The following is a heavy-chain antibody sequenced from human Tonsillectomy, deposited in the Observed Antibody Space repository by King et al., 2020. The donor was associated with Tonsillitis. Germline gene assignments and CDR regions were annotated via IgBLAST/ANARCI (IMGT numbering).Heavy chain of an antibody. J-gene: IGHJ3*02. CDR2: ISAYNGNT. CDR1: GYTFTSYG. CDR3: ARVLEYYYGSGGRSAAFDI. V-gene: IGHV1-18*01. D-gene: IGHD3-10*01. Sequence: AQLVQSGAEVKKPGASVKVSCKASGYTFTSYGISWVRQAPGQGLEWMGWISAYNGNTNYAQKLQGRVTMTTDTSTSTAYMELRSLRSDDTAVYYCARVLEYYYGSGGRSAAFDISGQGTMVTVSS.